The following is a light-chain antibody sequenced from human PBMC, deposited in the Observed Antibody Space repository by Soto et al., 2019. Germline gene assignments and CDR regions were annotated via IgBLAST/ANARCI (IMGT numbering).Light chain of an antibody. CDR1: QTVNSF. Sequence: EILLTHSPGTLSVSPGERASLSCRTSQTVNSFLAWYDQKPGQAPRLLIYGASTRAAGIPDRFSGSGSGTDFTLTISRLEPEDFAVYYCQQYVSLPPTFGQGTRLEI. CDR3: QQYVSLPPT. V-gene: IGKV3-20*01. CDR2: GAS. J-gene: IGKJ5*01.